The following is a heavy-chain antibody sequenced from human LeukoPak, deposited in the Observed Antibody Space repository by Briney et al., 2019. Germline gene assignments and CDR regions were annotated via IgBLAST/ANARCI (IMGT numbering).Heavy chain of an antibody. CDR3: VSRGCTANACFVSSFNCFDH. CDR2: INQDGSEK. Sequence: GGSLRLSCAASGLTFSRYWLTWVRQAPGKGLEWVANINQDGSEKNYVDSVKGRFTISRDNAKSSLYLQMNSLRDEGTAVYHCVSRGCTANACFVSSFNCFDHWGQGSLVTVSS. J-gene: IGHJ4*02. D-gene: IGHD2-8*02. V-gene: IGHV3-7*03. CDR1: GLTFSRYW.